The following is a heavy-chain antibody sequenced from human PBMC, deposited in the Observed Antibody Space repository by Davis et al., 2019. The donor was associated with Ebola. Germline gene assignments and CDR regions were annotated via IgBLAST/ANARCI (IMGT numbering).Heavy chain of an antibody. Sequence: GESLKISCKGSGYTFTSYWIAWVRQMPGKGLEWMGRIDPSDSYTTYSPSVQGHVSMSTDNSISTAYLQWNSLRASDTAMYYCARQGSFYYYYYGMDVWGQGTTVTVSS. J-gene: IGHJ6*02. D-gene: IGHD3-10*01. CDR1: GYTFTSYW. CDR3: ARQGSFYYYYYGMDV. CDR2: IDPSDSYT. V-gene: IGHV5-10-1*01.